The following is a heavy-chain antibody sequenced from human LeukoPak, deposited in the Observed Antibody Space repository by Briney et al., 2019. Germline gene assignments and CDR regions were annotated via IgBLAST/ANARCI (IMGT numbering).Heavy chain of an antibody. CDR2: IFHNGHT. D-gene: IGHD3-3*01. CDR3: ARVLRGSFAYFDY. CDR1: GGSISSYY. J-gene: IGHJ4*02. Sequence: SETLSLTCTISGGSISSYYWTWIRQPPGKGLEWIGDIFHNGHTNYNPSLKSRVSMSVDTAKNQFSLQLTSVTAADTAVYYCARVLRGSFAYFDYWGQGTLVTVSS. V-gene: IGHV4-59*01.